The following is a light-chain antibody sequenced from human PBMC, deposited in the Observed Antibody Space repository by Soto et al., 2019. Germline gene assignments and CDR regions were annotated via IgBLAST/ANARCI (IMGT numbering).Light chain of an antibody. CDR1: ESVGSN. CDR2: GAY. J-gene: IGKJ1*01. CDR3: QQYNNWPPWT. V-gene: IGKV3-15*01. Sequence: EIVMTQSPATLSVSPGERATLSCRASESVGSNLARYQQKPRQAPRLLNDGAYNRGTGIQARFIGSGSGRELTLHISSLLSEDFAGYYCQQYNNWPPWTVGQGTKVDIK.